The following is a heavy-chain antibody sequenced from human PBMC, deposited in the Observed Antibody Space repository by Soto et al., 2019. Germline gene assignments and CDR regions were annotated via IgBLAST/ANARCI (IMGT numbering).Heavy chain of an antibody. V-gene: IGHV3-30-3*01. D-gene: IGHD6-13*01. CDR1: GFTFSSYA. Sequence: QVQLVESGGGVVQPGRSLRLSCAASGFTFSSYAMHWVRQAPGKGLEWVAVISYDGSNKYYADSVKGRFTISRDNSKNTLYLQMNSLRAEDTAVYYCARDPRYSSSWYPRYYYGMDVWGQGTTLTASS. CDR3: ARDPRYSSSWYPRYYYGMDV. CDR2: ISYDGSNK. J-gene: IGHJ6*02.